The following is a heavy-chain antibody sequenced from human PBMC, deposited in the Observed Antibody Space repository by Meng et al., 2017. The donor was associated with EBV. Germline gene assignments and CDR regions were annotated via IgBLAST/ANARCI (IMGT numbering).Heavy chain of an antibody. J-gene: IGHJ4*02. Sequence: QLQLQESGPGQVKPSVXLSFTCTXPVDSISSFYYWAWLRQPPGRGLEWIGSAHYSGRTYYSPSLRSRVTVSIDTSKNQFSLRLTSVTAADTALYYCARPFPSIVSPRLDPFGDWGQGALVTVSS. CDR3: ARPFPSIVSPRLDPFGD. V-gene: IGHV4-39*01. D-gene: IGHD5/OR15-5a*01. CDR2: AHYSGRT. CDR1: VDSISSFYY.